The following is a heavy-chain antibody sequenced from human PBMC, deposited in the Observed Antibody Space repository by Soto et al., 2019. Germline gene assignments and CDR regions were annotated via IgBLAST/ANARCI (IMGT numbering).Heavy chain of an antibody. V-gene: IGHV1-18*01. CDR2: ISAYNGNT. Sequence: QVQLVQSGAEVKKPGASVKVSCKASGYTFTSYGISWVRQAPGQGLEWMGWISAYNGNTNYAQKLQGRVTMTTDTSTSTAYMELRSLRADDTAVYYCAGGTMVRGIWGYYYYGMDVWGQGTTVTVSS. CDR3: AGGTMVRGIWGYYYYGMDV. CDR1: GYTFTSYG. J-gene: IGHJ6*02. D-gene: IGHD3-10*01.